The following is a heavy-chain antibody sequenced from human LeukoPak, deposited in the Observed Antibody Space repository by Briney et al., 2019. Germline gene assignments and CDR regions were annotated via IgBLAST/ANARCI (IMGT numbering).Heavy chain of an antibody. J-gene: IGHJ4*02. V-gene: IGHV3-23*01. D-gene: IGHD6-19*01. CDR3: AKDLDSSGWYYY. CDR2: ISGSVGST. Sequence: QTGGSLRLSXAASGFTFSSYAMSWVRQAPGKGLEWVSAISGSVGSTYYADSVKGRFTISRDNSKNTLYLQMNSLRAEDTAVYYCAKDLDSSGWYYYWGQGTLVTVSS. CDR1: GFTFSSYA.